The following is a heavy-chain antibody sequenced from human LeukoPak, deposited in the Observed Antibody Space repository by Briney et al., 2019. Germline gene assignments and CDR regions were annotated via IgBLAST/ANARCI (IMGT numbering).Heavy chain of an antibody. Sequence: PGGSLRLSCAASGFTFSSYCMNWVRQAPGKGLEWVSYINHSSSYIYYADSVKGRFTISRDNAKNSLYLQMNSLRAEDTAVYYCARDYTSSYSSGWYSYFDYWGQGTLVTVSS. J-gene: IGHJ4*02. CDR3: ARDYTSSYSSGWYSYFDY. CDR1: GFTFSSYC. CDR2: INHSSSYI. D-gene: IGHD6-19*01. V-gene: IGHV3-21*05.